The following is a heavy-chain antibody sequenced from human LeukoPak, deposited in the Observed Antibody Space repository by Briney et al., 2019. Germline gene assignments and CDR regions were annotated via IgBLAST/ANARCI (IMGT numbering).Heavy chain of an antibody. Sequence: GGSLRLSCAASGFTFSSYAMSWVRKAPGQGLELVTAISGSGGRTSYADSVKGRFTISRDNSKNTLYLQMNSLRAEDTAVYYCAKDRDIVVLTATTFDYWGQGTLVTVSA. D-gene: IGHD2-21*02. CDR2: ISGSGGRT. CDR3: AKDRDIVVLTATTFDY. V-gene: IGHV3-23*01. CDR1: GFTFSSYA. J-gene: IGHJ4*02.